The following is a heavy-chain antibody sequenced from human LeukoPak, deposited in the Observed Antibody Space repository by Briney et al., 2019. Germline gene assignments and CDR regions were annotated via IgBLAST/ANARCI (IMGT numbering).Heavy chain of an antibody. V-gene: IGHV3-48*01. CDR3: ARDLGSGWYPYFDY. CDR1: GFTFSSYS. CDR2: ISSSSSTI. D-gene: IGHD6-19*01. J-gene: IGHJ4*02. Sequence: GGSLRLSCAASGFTFSSYSMNWVRQAPGRGLEWVSYISSSSSTIYYADSVKGRFTISRDNAKNSLYLQMNSLRAEDTAVYYCARDLGSGWYPYFDYWGQGTLVTVSS.